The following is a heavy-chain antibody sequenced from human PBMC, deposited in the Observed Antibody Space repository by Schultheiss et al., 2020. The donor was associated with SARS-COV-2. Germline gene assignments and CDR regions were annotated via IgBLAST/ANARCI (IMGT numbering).Heavy chain of an antibody. D-gene: IGHD4-17*01. V-gene: IGHV4-59*12. J-gene: IGHJ4*02. CDR2: IYYSGST. Sequence: SETLSLTCTVSGGSISSYYWGWIRQPPGKGLEWIGYIYYSGSTNYNPSLKSRVTISVDTSKNQFSLKLSSVTAADTAVYYCARRTVTTWGFDYWGQGTLVTVSS. CDR1: GGSISSYY. CDR3: ARRTVTTWGFDY.